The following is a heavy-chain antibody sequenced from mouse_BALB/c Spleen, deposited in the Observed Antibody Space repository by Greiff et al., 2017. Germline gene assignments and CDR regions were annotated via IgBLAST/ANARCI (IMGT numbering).Heavy chain of an antibody. J-gene: IGHJ1*01. V-gene: IGHV1-5*01. Sequence: VQLQQSGTVLARPGASVKMSCKASGYTFTSYWMHWVKQRPGQGLEWIGAIYPGNSDTSYNQKFKGKAKLTAVTSTSTAYMELSSLTNEDSAVYYCTYYYGSSWYFDVWGAGTTVTVSS. CDR2: IYPGNSDT. D-gene: IGHD1-1*01. CDR1: GYTFTSYW. CDR3: TYYYGSSWYFDV.